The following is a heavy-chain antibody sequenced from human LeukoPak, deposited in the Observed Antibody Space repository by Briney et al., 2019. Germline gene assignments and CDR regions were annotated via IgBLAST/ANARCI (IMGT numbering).Heavy chain of an antibody. CDR3: AREKSSSYGLAQH. CDR1: GYSISSAYY. D-gene: IGHD3-22*01. Sequence: PSETLSLTCTVSGYSISSAYYWGWIRQPPGKGLEWIGSIYHSGSTYYNPSLKSRVTMSVDTSKNQLSLKLSSVTAADTAVYYCAREKSSSYGLAQHWGQGTLFTVSS. J-gene: IGHJ1*01. V-gene: IGHV4-38-2*02. CDR2: IYHSGST.